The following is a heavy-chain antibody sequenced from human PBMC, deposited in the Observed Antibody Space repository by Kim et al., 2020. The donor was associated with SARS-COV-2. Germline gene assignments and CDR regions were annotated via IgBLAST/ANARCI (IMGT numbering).Heavy chain of an antibody. J-gene: IGHJ6*02. Sequence: GESLKISCKGSGYSFTSYWIGWVRQMPGKGLEWMGIIYPGDSVTRYSPSFQGQVTISADKSISTAYLQWSSLKASDTAMYYCARQGRLVTGTTGPQYYYGMDVWGQGTTVTVSS. V-gene: IGHV5-51*01. CDR1: GYSFTSYW. D-gene: IGHD1-7*01. CDR2: IYPGDSVT. CDR3: ARQGRLVTGTTGPQYYYGMDV.